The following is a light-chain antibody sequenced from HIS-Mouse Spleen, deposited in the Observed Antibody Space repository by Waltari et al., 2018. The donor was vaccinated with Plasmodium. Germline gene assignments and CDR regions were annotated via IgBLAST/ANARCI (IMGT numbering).Light chain of an antibody. V-gene: IGKV1-5*03. Sequence: DIQMTQSPSTLSASVGDRVTITCRASQSISSWLAWYQQKPGKAPKLLIYKASSLESGVPSRFSGSGSGTEVTLTISSLQPDDFATYYCQQYNSYQFGQGTKVEIK. CDR1: QSISSW. J-gene: IGKJ1*01. CDR3: QQYNSYQ. CDR2: KAS.